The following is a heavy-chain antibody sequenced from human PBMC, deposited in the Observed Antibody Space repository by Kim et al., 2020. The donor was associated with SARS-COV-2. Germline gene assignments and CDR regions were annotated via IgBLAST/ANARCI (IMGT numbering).Heavy chain of an antibody. V-gene: IGHV7-4-1*02. Sequence: ASVKVSCKASGYTFTSYAMNWVRHAPGQGLEWFLWINTNTVNPTYAQGFTGRFVFSLDTSVSTAYLQISSLKSEDTSVYYFSSFSVSNDSFYYSCHVTL. CDR3: SSFSVSNDSFYY. J-gene: IGHJ4*01. CDR1: GYTFTSYA. D-gene: IGHD6-19*01. CDR2: INTNTVNP.